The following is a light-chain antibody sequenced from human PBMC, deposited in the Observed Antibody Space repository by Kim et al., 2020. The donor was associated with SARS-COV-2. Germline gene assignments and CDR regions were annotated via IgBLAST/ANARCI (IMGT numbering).Light chain of an antibody. CDR1: SSNIGSNT. J-gene: IGLJ1*01. CDR2: SNN. CDR3: AAWDDSLNGPV. Sequence: GQRVTSYCSGSSSNIGSNTVNWYQHLPGTAHKLLIYSNNQRRSGVPDRLSGSKSGTSASLAISGLQSEDEADYYCAAWDDSLNGPVFGTGTKVTVL. V-gene: IGLV1-44*01.